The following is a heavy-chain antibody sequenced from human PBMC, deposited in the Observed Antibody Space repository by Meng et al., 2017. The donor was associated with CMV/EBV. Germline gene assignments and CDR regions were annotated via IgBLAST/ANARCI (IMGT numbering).Heavy chain of an antibody. CDR3: ARVDCSSTSCYLRFDP. CDR1: GYTFTGYY. Sequence: ASVKVSCKASGYTFTGYYMHWVRQAPGQGLEWMGWINPNSGGTNYAQKFQGRVTMTRDTSISTAYMELSRPRSDDTAVYYCARVDCSSTSCYLRFDPWGQGTLVTVSS. D-gene: IGHD2-2*01. J-gene: IGHJ5*02. CDR2: INPNSGGT. V-gene: IGHV1-2*02.